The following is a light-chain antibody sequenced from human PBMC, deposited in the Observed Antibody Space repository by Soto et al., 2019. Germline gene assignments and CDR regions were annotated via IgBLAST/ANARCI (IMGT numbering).Light chain of an antibody. CDR1: QSGSSSF. Sequence: EIGLTQSPGTLSFSPGERATLSCRASQSGSSSFLAWYQHKPGQAPRLLIYGASNSATGIPDRFIDSGSGKDFTLTLSRLEPEDFAVYYCQQYVTSPWALGQGTKVAIE. V-gene: IGKV3-20*01. J-gene: IGKJ1*01. CDR2: GAS. CDR3: QQYVTSPWA.